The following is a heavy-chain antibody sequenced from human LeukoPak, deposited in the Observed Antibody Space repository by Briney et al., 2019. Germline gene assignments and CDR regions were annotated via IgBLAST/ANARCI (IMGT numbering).Heavy chain of an antibody. J-gene: IGHJ3*02. CDR3: ARELYTGSDDAFDI. CDR1: GGSISSYY. Sequence: SESLSLTCIVSGGSISSYYWSWIRQPPGKGLEWIGYVYYNGSTNYNPSLKSRVTVSVDTSKNQFSLKLSSVTAADTAVYYCARELYTGSDDAFDIWGQGTMVTVSS. D-gene: IGHD1-26*01. CDR2: VYYNGST. V-gene: IGHV4-59*01.